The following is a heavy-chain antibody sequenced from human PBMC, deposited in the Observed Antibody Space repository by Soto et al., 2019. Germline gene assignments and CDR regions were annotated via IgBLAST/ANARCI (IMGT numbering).Heavy chain of an antibody. CDR2: MNPGSGDT. CDR1: GYSFTTND. J-gene: IGHJ5*02. CDR3: ARMATCGSLNWFDP. D-gene: IGHD3-10*01. V-gene: IGHV1-8*01. Sequence: QVQLVQSGAEVREPGASVKVSCKASGYSFTTNDVSWVRQATGQGLEWMGWMNPGSGDTGYAQKFQVRVTRTRDISIATAYMERSSLRSDDYAIYYCARMATCGSLNWFDPWGQGTLVTVSS.